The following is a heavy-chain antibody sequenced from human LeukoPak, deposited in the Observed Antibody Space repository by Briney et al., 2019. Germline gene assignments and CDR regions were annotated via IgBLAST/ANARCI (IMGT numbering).Heavy chain of an antibody. Sequence: ASVKVSCKASGYTFTSYDINWVRQAPGKGLEWMGGFDPEDGETIYAQKFQGRVTMTEDTSTDTAYMELSSLRSEDTAVYYCATPERYGNSWYLVYWGQGTLVTVSS. CDR3: ATPERYGNSWYLVY. J-gene: IGHJ4*02. V-gene: IGHV1-24*01. CDR1: GYTFTSYD. CDR2: FDPEDGET. D-gene: IGHD6-13*01.